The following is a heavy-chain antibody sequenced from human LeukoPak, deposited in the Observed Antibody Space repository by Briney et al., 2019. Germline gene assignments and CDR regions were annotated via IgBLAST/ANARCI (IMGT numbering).Heavy chain of an antibody. J-gene: IGHJ4*02. CDR2: IIPIFGTA. Sequence: SVKVSCKASGGTFSSYAISWVRQAPGQGLEWMGGIIPIFGTANYAQKFQERVTITRDMSTSTAYMELSSLRSEDTAVYYCAAEPYCSGGSCYSDKDYFDYWGQGTLVTVSS. V-gene: IGHV1-69*05. D-gene: IGHD2-15*01. CDR3: AAEPYCSGGSCYSDKDYFDY. CDR1: GGTFSSYA.